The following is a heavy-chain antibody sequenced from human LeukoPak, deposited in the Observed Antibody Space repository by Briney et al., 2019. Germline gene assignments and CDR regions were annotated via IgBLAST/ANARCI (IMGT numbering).Heavy chain of an antibody. J-gene: IGHJ6*03. CDR2: IWYDGSNK. CDR3: ARDSYDFWSGYYNLGYYYYMDV. CDR1: GFTFSSYG. V-gene: IGHV3-33*01. D-gene: IGHD3-3*01. Sequence: GGSLRLSCAASGFTFSSYGMHWVRQAPGKGLEWVAVIWYDGSNKYYADSVKGRFTISRDNSKNTLYLQMNSLRAEDTAVYYCARDSYDFWSGYYNLGYYYYMDVWGKGTTVTVSS.